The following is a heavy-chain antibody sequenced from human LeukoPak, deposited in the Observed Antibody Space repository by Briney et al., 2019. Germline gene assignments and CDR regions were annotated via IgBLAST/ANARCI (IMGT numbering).Heavy chain of an antibody. V-gene: IGHV1-69*05. CDR1: GGTFSSYA. J-gene: IGHJ4*02. CDR2: IIPIFGTA. D-gene: IGHD3-22*01. Sequence: SVEVSCKASGGTFSSYAISWVRQAPGQGLEWMGGIIPIFGTANYAQKFQGRVTITTDESTSTAYMELSSLRSEDTAVYYCARVATAHYYDSSGYPVSYFDYWGQGTLVTVSS. CDR3: ARVATAHYYDSSGYPVSYFDY.